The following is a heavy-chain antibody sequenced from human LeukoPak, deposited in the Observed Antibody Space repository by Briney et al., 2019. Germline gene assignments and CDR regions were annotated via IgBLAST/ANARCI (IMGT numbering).Heavy chain of an antibody. Sequence: PGGSLRLSCAASGLTFSSYWMSWVRQAPGKGLEWVANIKQDGSEKYYVDSVKSRFTISRDNAKNSLYLQMDSLRAEDTAVYYCARDRGCNYWGLGTLVTVSS. CDR1: GLTFSSYW. J-gene: IGHJ4*02. CDR3: ARDRGCNY. CDR2: IKQDGSEK. V-gene: IGHV3-7*05.